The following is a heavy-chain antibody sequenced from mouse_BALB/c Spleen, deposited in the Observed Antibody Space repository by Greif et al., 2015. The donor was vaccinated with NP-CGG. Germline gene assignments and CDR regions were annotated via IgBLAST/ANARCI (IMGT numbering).Heavy chain of an antibody. V-gene: IGHV5-6-5*01. J-gene: IGHJ1*01. CDR3: AREERATMITAWYFDV. CDR1: GFTFSSYA. CDR2: ISSGGST. Sequence: EVHLVESGGGLVKPGGSLKLSCAASGFTFSSYAMSWVRQTPEKRLEWVASISSGGSTYYPDSVKGRFTISRDNARNILYLQMSSLRSEDTAMYYCAREERATMITAWYFDVWGAGTTVTVSS. D-gene: IGHD2-4*01.